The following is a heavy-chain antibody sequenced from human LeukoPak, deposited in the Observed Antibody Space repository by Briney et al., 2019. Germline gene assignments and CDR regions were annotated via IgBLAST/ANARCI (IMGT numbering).Heavy chain of an antibody. CDR3: ASTTVTTGYYFDY. J-gene: IGHJ4*02. Sequence: ASVKVSCKASGGTFSSYAISWVRQAPGQGLEWMGGIIPIFGTANYAQKFQGRVTITADESTSTAYMELSSLRSEDTAVYYCASTTVTTGYYFDYWGQGTLVTVSS. CDR2: IIPIFGTA. V-gene: IGHV1-69*13. CDR1: GGTFSSYA. D-gene: IGHD4-17*01.